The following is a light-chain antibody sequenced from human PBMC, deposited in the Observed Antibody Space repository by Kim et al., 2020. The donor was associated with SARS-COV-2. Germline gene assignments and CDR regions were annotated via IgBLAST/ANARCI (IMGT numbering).Light chain of an antibody. CDR2: GKN. CDR1: SLRSYY. Sequence: VALGQTVRITCQGDSLRSYYETWYQQKTGQAPILVIYGKNNRPSGIPDRFSGPSSGNTASLTITGTQAGDEADYYCNSRDSNDNVVFGGGTQLTVL. J-gene: IGLJ2*01. CDR3: NSRDSNDNVV. V-gene: IGLV3-19*01.